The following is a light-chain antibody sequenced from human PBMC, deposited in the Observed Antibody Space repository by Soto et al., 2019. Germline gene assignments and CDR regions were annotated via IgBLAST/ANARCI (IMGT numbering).Light chain of an antibody. J-gene: IGKJ4*01. Sequence: DILMTHSPSTLSASVGDRVTITCRASQTISTWVAWYQQKPGSAPKLLIYKASSLETGVPSRFSGSGSGTELPPSINGLQPDDFASYHCKPYKTYFLLTFGGRIKVDIX. CDR3: KPYKTYFLLT. CDR1: QTISTW. CDR2: KAS. V-gene: IGKV1-5*03.